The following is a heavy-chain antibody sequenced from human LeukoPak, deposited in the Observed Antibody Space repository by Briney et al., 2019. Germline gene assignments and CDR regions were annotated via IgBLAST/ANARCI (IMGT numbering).Heavy chain of an antibody. Sequence: GGSLRLSCTVSEFTFSDYYMSWVPQAPVKGLGRVSYIVSSGSVKEYADAVKGRFNISRDNAKNSLYLQMNSLRAEETAVYYCARDGSGSYSASFDYWGQGTLVTVSS. D-gene: IGHD3-10*01. J-gene: IGHJ4*02. CDR1: EFTFSDYY. V-gene: IGHV3-11*04. CDR3: ARDGSGSYSASFDY. CDR2: IVSSGSVK.